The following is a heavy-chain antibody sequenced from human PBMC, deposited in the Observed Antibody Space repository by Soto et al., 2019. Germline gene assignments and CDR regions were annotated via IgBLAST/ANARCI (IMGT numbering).Heavy chain of an antibody. V-gene: IGHV1-2*04. D-gene: IGHD3-22*01. CDR3: ARDIVVITTSDYYYYGMDV. Sequence: ASVKVSCKASGYTFAGYYMHWVRQAPGQGLEWMGWINPNSGGTNYAQKFQGWVTMTRDTSISTAYMELSRLRSDDTAVYYCARDIVVITTSDYYYYGMDVWGQGTTVTVSS. CDR1: GYTFAGYY. J-gene: IGHJ6*02. CDR2: INPNSGGT.